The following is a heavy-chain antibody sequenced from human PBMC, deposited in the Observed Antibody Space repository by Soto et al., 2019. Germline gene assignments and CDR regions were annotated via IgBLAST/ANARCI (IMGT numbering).Heavy chain of an antibody. D-gene: IGHD3-22*01. J-gene: IGHJ4*02. Sequence: PGGSLRLSCAASGLTFSSYAMNWVRQAPGKGLEWVSTVSGSGVSTYYADSVKGRFTISRDNAKNTLYLQMNSLRAEDTAVYYCSRDYYYDSSGYYAGFDYWGQGTLVTVSS. CDR2: VSGSGVST. V-gene: IGHV3-23*01. CDR1: GLTFSSYA. CDR3: SRDYYYDSSGYYAGFDY.